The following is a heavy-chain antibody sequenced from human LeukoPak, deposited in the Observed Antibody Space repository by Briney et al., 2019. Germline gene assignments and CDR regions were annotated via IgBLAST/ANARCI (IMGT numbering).Heavy chain of an antibody. CDR2: INPSGGST. J-gene: IGHJ6*03. CDR3: ARERYSSSGYYYYYMDV. D-gene: IGHD6-6*01. CDR1: GYTFTSYY. Sequence: ASVKVSCKASGYTFTSYYMHWVRQAPGQGLEWMGIINPSGGSTSYAQKFQGRVTMTRDMSTSTVYMELSSQRSEDTAVYYCARERYSSSGYYYYYMDVWGKGTTVTVSS. V-gene: IGHV1-46*01.